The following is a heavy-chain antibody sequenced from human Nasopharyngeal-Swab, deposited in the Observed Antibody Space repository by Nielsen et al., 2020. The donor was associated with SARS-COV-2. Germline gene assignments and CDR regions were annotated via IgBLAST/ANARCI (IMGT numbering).Heavy chain of an antibody. Sequence: LSLTCAVSGGSISSGGYSWSWIRQPPGKGLEWIGYIYHSGSTYYNPSLKSRVTISVDRSKNQFSLKLSSVTAADTAVYYCARDSSGSLDYWGQGTLVTVSS. CDR2: IYHSGST. D-gene: IGHD6-19*01. J-gene: IGHJ4*02. V-gene: IGHV4-30-2*01. CDR1: GGSISSGGYS. CDR3: ARDSSGSLDY.